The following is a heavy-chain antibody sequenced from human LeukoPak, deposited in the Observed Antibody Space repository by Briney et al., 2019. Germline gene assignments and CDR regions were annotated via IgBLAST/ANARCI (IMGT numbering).Heavy chain of an antibody. CDR3: VRGSKMQGVLPEGEFDY. CDR1: GFTFSHFA. CDR2: ISYDGKKN. J-gene: IGHJ4*02. D-gene: IGHD3-10*01. V-gene: IGHV3-30*03. Sequence: GGSLRLSCAASGFTFSHFAMHWVRQAPGKGLEWVGVISYDGKKNYYADSVKGRFTLPRGDSANTLYLQMNSLRAEDTAVYYCVRGSKMQGVLPEGEFDYWGQGALVTVSS.